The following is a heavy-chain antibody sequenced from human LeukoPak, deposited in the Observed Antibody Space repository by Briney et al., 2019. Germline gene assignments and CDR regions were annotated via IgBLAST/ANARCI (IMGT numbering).Heavy chain of an antibody. V-gene: IGHV1-8*03. J-gene: IGHJ4*02. CDR2: MNPNSGNT. CDR1: GYTFTSYD. D-gene: IGHD3-10*01. Sequence: ASVKVSCKASGYTFTSYDINWVRQATGQGLEWIGWMNPNSGNTGYAQKFQGRVTITRNTSISTAYMELSSLRSEDTAVYYCARDNPMVRGYYFDYWGQGTLVTVSS. CDR3: ARDNPMVRGYYFDY.